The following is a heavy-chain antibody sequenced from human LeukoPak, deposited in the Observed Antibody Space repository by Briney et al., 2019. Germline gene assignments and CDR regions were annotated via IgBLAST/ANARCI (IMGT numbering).Heavy chain of an antibody. Sequence: GASVKVSCKASGGTFISYAISWVRQAPGQGLGWMGRIIPILGIANYAQKFQGRVTITAGKSTSTAYMELSSLRSEDTAVYYCASAPYSGSYRPFDYWGQGTLVTVSS. J-gene: IGHJ4*02. CDR1: GGTFISYA. CDR3: ASAPYSGSYRPFDY. CDR2: IIPILGIA. D-gene: IGHD1-26*01. V-gene: IGHV1-69*04.